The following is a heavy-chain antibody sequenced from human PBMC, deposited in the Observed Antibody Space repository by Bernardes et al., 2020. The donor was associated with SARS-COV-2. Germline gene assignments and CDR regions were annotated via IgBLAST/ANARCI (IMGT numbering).Heavy chain of an antibody. D-gene: IGHD2-15*01. CDR1: GGSIGSNNW. CDR2: IYHTGVT. CDR3: ARDASVSSRGYFDL. J-gene: IGHJ4*02. V-gene: IGHV4-4*02. Sequence: SETLSLTCTVSGGSIGSNNWSPWVRQTPGTGLEWIVDIYHTGVTYYNPSLESRVSISVDTSKNLFSLTLTSVTAADTGVYYCARDASVSSRGYFDLWGRGTLATVSS.